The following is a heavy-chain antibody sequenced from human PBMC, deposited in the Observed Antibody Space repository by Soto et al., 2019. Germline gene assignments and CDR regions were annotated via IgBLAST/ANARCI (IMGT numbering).Heavy chain of an antibody. V-gene: IGHV3-30*03. Sequence: QVQLVESGGGVVQPGRSLRLSCAASGFTFSSYGMHWVRQAPGKGLEWVAVISYDGSNKYYADSVKGRFTISRDNSKNTLYLQMNRLRTEDTPVYYCATDMSGSSYGSHFDYWGQGTLVTVSS. J-gene: IGHJ4*02. CDR1: GFTFSSYG. CDR3: ATDMSGSSYGSHFDY. CDR2: ISYDGSNK. D-gene: IGHD5-18*01.